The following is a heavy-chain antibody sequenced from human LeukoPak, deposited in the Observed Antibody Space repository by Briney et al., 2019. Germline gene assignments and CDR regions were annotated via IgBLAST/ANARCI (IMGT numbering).Heavy chain of an antibody. Sequence: PGGSLRLSCAASGFTFSNAWMSWVRQAPGKGLEWVGRIKSKTDGGTADYAAPVKGRFTISRDDSKNTLYLQMNSLKTEDTAVYYCTTDSYYYDSSGLFDYWGQGTLVTVSS. CDR2: IKSKTDGGTA. V-gene: IGHV3-15*01. D-gene: IGHD3-22*01. CDR3: TTDSYYYDSSGLFDY. CDR1: GFTFSNAW. J-gene: IGHJ4*02.